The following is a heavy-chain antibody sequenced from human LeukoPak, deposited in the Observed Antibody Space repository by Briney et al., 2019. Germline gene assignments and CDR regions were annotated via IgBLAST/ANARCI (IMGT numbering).Heavy chain of an antibody. CDR2: ISWNSGSI. CDR1: GFTFYDYA. J-gene: IGHJ4*02. V-gene: IGHV3-9*03. CDR3: AKGGNDSSGYYYALDY. D-gene: IGHD3-22*01. Sequence: SLRLSCAASGFTFYDYAMHWVRQAPGKGLEWVSGISWNSGSIGYADSVKGRFTISRDNAKNSLYLQMNSLRAEDMALYYCAKGGNDSSGYYYALDYWGQGTLVTVSS.